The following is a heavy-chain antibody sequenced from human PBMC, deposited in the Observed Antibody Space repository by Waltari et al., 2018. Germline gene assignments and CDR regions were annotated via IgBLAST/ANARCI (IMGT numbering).Heavy chain of an antibody. V-gene: IGHV3-23*03. CDR3: TNGGY. D-gene: IGHD3-16*01. Sequence: DVQLVGSGGALVRLGGSLSISCVHSGFPFSTYAMSWVRQSSGKGLEWVSSIYNGGSGTYYADSVKGRFTISRDNSRNTLYLQMNSLSVEDTAVYYCTNGGYWGQGTLVTVSS. CDR1: GFPFSTYA. J-gene: IGHJ4*02. CDR2: IYNGGSGT.